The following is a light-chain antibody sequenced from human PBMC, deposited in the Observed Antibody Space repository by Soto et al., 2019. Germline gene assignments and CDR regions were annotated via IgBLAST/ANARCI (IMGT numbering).Light chain of an antibody. V-gene: IGLV2-14*02. CDR1: SSDIVTYNL. CDR2: EGS. CDR3: CSYTSDITQV. Sequence: QSALTQPASVSGSPGQSITISCTGTSSDIVTYNLVSWYQQHPGKAPKLIIYEGSKRPSGVSNRFSGSKSGDTASLTISGLQAEDETDYYCCSYTSDITQVFGGGTKLTVL. J-gene: IGLJ3*02.